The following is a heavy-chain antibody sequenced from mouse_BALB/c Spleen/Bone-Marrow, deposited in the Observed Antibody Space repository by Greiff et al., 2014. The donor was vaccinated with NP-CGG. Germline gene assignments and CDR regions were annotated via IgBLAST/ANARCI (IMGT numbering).Heavy chain of an antibody. J-gene: IGHJ1*01. Sequence: EVQGVESGGGLVKPGGSLKLSCAASGFTFSSYAMSWVRQSPEKRLEWVAEISSGGSYTYYPDTVTGRFTISRDNAKNTLYLEMSSLRSEDTAMYYCARDGNWYFDAWGAGTTVTVSS. CDR2: ISSGGSYT. V-gene: IGHV5-9-4*01. CDR3: ARDGNWYFDA. D-gene: IGHD1-1*02. CDR1: GFTFSSYA.